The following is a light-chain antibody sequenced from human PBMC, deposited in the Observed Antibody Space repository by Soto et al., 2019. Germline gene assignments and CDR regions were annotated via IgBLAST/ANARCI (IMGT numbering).Light chain of an antibody. Sequence: IVLTQSPATRSLSPGERATLSCRASQSVSSYLAWYQQKPGQAPRLLIYDTSNRATGIPARFSGSGSGTDFTLTISSLEPEDFAVYYCQQRSNWPPEFTFGPGTKVDIK. CDR3: QQRSNWPPEFT. CDR1: QSVSSY. J-gene: IGKJ3*01. V-gene: IGKV3-11*01. CDR2: DTS.